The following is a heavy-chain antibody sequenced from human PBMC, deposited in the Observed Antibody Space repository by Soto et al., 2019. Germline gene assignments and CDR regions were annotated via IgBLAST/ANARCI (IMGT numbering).Heavy chain of an antibody. Sequence: ASVKVSCKTSGYTFTAYGLAWLRQAPGQRPEWMGWVGTNNDNTNYAEKFQGRVTMTTDTSTATTYMELRSLRSDDTAVYYCARELHTDCSAYFPFAFWGQGTLVTVSS. D-gene: IGHD3-22*01. J-gene: IGHJ4*02. CDR1: GYTFTAYG. CDR3: ARELHTDCSAYFPFAF. V-gene: IGHV1-18*01. CDR2: VGTNNDNT.